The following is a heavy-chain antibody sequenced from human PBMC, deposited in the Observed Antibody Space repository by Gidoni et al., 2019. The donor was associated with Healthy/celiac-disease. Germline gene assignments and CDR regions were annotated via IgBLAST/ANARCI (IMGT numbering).Heavy chain of an antibody. Sequence: QVQLQESGPGLVKPSQTLSLTCTVSGGSISSGSYYWSWIRQPAGKGLEWIGRIYTSGSTNYNPSLKSRVTISVDTSKNQFSLKLSSVTAADTAVYYCARARIAVAGGGFDYWGQGTLVTVSS. CDR1: GGSISSGSYY. D-gene: IGHD6-19*01. J-gene: IGHJ4*02. CDR2: IYTSGST. V-gene: IGHV4-61*02. CDR3: ARARIAVAGGGFDY.